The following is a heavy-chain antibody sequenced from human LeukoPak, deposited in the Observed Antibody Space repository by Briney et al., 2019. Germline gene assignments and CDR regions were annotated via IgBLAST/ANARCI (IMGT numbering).Heavy chain of an antibody. CDR3: ARDQGSGCFDL. J-gene: IGHJ5*02. D-gene: IGHD6-19*01. Sequence: GGSLRLSCAASGFTFSSYWMHWVRQPPGKGLVWVSRINSDASSTSNADSVKGRFTISRDNAKNTLYLQMNSLRAEDTAVCYCARDQGSGCFDLWGQGTLVTVSS. CDR1: GFTFSSYW. CDR2: INSDASST. V-gene: IGHV3-74*01.